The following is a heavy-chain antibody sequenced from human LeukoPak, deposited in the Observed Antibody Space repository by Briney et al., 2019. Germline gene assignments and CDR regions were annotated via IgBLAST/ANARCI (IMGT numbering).Heavy chain of an antibody. CDR2: ISGNAGST. Sequence: PGGSLRLSCAASGFTFSSYAMSWVRQAPGKGLEWVSAISGNAGSTYYAASVKGRFTISRDNSKTTLYLQMDSRRAEDTAVYYCAKIDSGYDLFAYWGQGTVVTVSS. CDR1: GFTFSSYA. D-gene: IGHD5-12*01. J-gene: IGHJ4*02. CDR3: AKIDSGYDLFAY. V-gene: IGHV3-23*01.